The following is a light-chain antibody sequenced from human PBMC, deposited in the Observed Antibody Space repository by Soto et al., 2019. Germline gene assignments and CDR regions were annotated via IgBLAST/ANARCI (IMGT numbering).Light chain of an antibody. J-gene: IGKJ4*01. CDR1: QSVSSSY. V-gene: IGKV3-20*01. Sequence: GWTKSQGTLSLSPGERATLSCMASQSVSSSYLAWYQQKPGQAPRLLIYGASSRATGIPDRFSGSGSGTDFTLTISRLEPEDFAVYYCQQYGSSPLTSGGVAKADI. CDR3: QQYGSSPLT. CDR2: GAS.